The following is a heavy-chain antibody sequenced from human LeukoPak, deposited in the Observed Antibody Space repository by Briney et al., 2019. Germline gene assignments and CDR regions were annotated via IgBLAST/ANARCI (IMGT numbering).Heavy chain of an antibody. V-gene: IGHV3-23*01. CDR1: GFAFSSYA. D-gene: IGHD5-18*01. Sequence: PGGSLRLSCAASGFAFSSYAMSWVRQAPGKGLEWVSGISGSGGSTFYADSVEGRFTISRDNSKNTLYLQMNSLRAEDTAVYYCARERGYRYGSLDYWGQGTLVTVSS. J-gene: IGHJ4*02. CDR3: ARERGYRYGSLDY. CDR2: ISGSGGST.